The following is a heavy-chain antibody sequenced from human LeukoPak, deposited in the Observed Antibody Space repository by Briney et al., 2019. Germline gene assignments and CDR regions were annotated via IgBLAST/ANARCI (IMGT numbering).Heavy chain of an antibody. V-gene: IGHV4-30-4*08. Sequence: PSETLSLTCTVSGGSISSGDYYWSWIRQPPGKGLEWIGYIYYSGSTYYNPSLKSRVTISVDTSKNQFSLKLSSVTAADTAVYYCARETLIAARPYFDYWGQGTLVTVSS. CDR2: IYYSGST. D-gene: IGHD6-6*01. CDR3: ARETLIAARPYFDY. CDR1: GGSISSGDYY. J-gene: IGHJ4*02.